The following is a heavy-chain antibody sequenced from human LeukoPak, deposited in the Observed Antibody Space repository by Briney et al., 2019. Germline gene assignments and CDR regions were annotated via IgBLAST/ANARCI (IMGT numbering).Heavy chain of an antibody. CDR3: AGERIAAAAFDY. J-gene: IGHJ4*02. CDR1: GGSISSHY. CDR2: IYYSGST. D-gene: IGHD6-13*01. V-gene: IGHV4-59*11. Sequence: PSETLSLTCTISGGSISSHYWSWIRQPPGKGLEWVGYIYYSGSTNYNPSLKSRVTISVDTSTNQFSLKLSSVTAADTAVYYCAGERIAAAAFDYWGQGTLVSVSS.